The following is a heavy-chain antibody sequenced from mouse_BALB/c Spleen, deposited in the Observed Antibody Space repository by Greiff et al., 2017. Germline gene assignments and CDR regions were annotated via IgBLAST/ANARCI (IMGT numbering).Heavy chain of an antibody. CDR1: GYTFTDYN. CDR3: ARGASFYYGSSSAWFAY. J-gene: IGHJ3*01. V-gene: IGHV1S29*02. D-gene: IGHD1-1*01. CDR2: IYPYNGGT. Sequence: EVQLQQSGPELVKPGASVKISCKASGYTFTDYNMHWVKQSHGKSLEWIGYIYPYNGGTGYNQKFKSKATLTVDNSSSTAYMELRSLTSEDSAVYYCARGASFYYGSSSAWFAYWGQGTLVTVSA.